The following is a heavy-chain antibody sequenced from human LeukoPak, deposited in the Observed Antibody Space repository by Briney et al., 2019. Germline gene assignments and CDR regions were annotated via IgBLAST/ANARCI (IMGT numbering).Heavy chain of an antibody. J-gene: IGHJ4*02. Sequence: GGSLRLSCEASGFTFSSYGMAWVRQAPGKGLEWVSLISRSADQTYYADSGKGRFTISRDNSKNTLFLQMNSLRAEDTAFYYCAKDVANYYDSSGYYYSTRHYFDYWGQGTLVTVSS. CDR1: GFTFSSYG. CDR2: ISRSADQT. D-gene: IGHD3-22*01. CDR3: AKDVANYYDSSGYYYSTRHYFDY. V-gene: IGHV3-23*01.